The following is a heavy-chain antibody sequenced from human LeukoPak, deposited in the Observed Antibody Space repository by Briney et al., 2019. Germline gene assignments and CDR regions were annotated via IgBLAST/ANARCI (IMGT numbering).Heavy chain of an antibody. CDR3: AKEDHFAS. J-gene: IGHJ4*02. CDR2: ITWNSGSI. V-gene: IGHV3-9*01. Sequence: GGSLRLSCAASGFTFDDYTMHWVRQAPGKGPEWVSGITWNSGSIGYADSVRGRFTISRDNAKNFLYLEMNSLRAEDTALYYCAKEDHFASWGQGTLVTVSS. CDR1: GFTFDDYT.